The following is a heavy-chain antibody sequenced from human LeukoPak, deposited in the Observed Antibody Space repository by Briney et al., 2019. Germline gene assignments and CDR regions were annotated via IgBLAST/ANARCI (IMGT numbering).Heavy chain of an antibody. V-gene: IGHV3-49*03. D-gene: IGHD5-18*01. J-gene: IGHJ5*02. CDR2: VRSKVYGGAT. Sequence: GGSLRLSCTVSGFAFGDYGMSWFRHAPGKGLEWVGFVRSKVYGGATEYAASVKGRFTISRDDSKNIAYLQMNSLRAEDTAVYYCARSVDTAMVNWFDPWGQGTLVTVSS. CDR1: GFAFGDYG. CDR3: ARSVDTAMVNWFDP.